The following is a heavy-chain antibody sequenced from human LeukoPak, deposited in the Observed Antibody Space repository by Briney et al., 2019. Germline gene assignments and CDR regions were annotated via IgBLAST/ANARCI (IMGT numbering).Heavy chain of an antibody. J-gene: IGHJ6*03. Sequence: PGGSLRLSCAASGFTFSSYEMNWVRQAPGKGLAWVSYISSSGSTIYYADSVEGRFTISRDNAKNSLYLQMNSLRAEDTAVYYCAGLPGAKYYYYYMDVWGKGTTVTISS. CDR1: GFTFSSYE. V-gene: IGHV3-48*03. CDR3: AGLPGAKYYYYYMDV. CDR2: ISSSGSTI.